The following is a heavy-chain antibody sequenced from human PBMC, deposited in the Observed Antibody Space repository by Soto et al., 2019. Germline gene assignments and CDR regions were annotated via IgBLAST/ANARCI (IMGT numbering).Heavy chain of an antibody. CDR2: ISAYNGNT. CDR1: GYTFASYA. V-gene: IGHV1-18*01. Sequence: ASVKVSCKASGYTFASYAISWMRQAPGQGLEWMGWISAYNGNTNYAQKLQGRVTMTTDTPTSTAYMELRSLRSDDTAVYYCAIYGGNSVYFDYWGQGTLVTVSS. D-gene: IGHD4-17*01. J-gene: IGHJ4*02. CDR3: AIYGGNSVYFDY.